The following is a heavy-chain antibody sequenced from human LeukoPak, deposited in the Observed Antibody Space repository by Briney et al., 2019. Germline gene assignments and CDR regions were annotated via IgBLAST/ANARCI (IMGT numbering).Heavy chain of an antibody. CDR1: GFTFSSYA. J-gene: IGHJ6*02. D-gene: IGHD4-11*01. Sequence: GGSLRLSCAASGFTFSSYAMSWVRQAPGKGLEWVSSISSSSSYIYYADSVKGRFTISRDNAKNSLYLQMNSLRAEDTAVYYCARRKPTVTTPRGYGMDVWGQGTTVTVSS. CDR3: ARRKPTVTTPRGYGMDV. CDR2: ISSSSSYI. V-gene: IGHV3-21*01.